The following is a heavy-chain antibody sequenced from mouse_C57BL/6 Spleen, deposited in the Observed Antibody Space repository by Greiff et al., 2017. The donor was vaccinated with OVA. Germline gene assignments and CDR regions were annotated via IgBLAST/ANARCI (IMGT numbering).Heavy chain of an antibody. CDR2: IYPYNGVS. CDR3: ARTPYDYDEGYYFDY. Sequence: EVKVEESGPELVKPGASVKISCKASGYSFTGYYMHWVKQSHGNILDWIGYIYPYNGVSSYNQKFKGKATLTVDKSSSTAYVELRSLTSEDSAVYYCARTPYDYDEGYYFDYWGQGTTLTVSS. J-gene: IGHJ2*01. D-gene: IGHD2-4*01. V-gene: IGHV1-31*01. CDR1: GYSFTGYY.